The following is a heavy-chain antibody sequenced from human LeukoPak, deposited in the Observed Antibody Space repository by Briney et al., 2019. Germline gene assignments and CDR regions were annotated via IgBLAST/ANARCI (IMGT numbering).Heavy chain of an antibody. CDR3: AISGYHLFDY. CDR1: GGSFSGYY. CDR2: INHSGST. D-gene: IGHD5-12*01. J-gene: IGHJ4*02. Sequence: PSETLSLTCAVYGGSFSGYYWSWIRQLPGKGLEWIGEINHSGSTNYNPSLKSRVTISVDTSKNQFSLKLSSVTAADTAVYYCAISGYHLFDYWGQGTLVTVSS. V-gene: IGHV4-34*01.